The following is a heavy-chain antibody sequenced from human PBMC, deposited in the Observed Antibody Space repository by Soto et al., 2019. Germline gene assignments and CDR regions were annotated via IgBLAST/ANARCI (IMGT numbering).Heavy chain of an antibody. J-gene: IGHJ4*02. CDR3: ARAAVAAHFDL. CDR2: IKGDGTTT. CDR1: GFTLSTYW. Sequence: GGSLRLSCAASGFTLSTYWMHWVRQAPGKGLAWVSRIKGDGTTTSYADSVKGRFSISRDNARNTLYLQMNSLTAEDTAVYHCARAAVAAHFDLWGQGALVTVSS. D-gene: IGHD6-19*01. V-gene: IGHV3-74*01.